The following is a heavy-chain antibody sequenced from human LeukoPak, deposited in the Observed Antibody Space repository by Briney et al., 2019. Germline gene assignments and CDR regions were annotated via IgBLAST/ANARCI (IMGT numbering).Heavy chain of an antibody. J-gene: IGHJ3*02. CDR2: INPSGGST. D-gene: IGHD3-10*01. CDR3: ARAAAFGDDAFDI. CDR1: GYTFTSYG. Sequence: GASVKVSCKASGYTFTSYGISWVRQAPGQGLEWMGIINPSGGSTSYAQKFQGRVTMTRDMSTSTVYMELSSLRSEDTAVYYCARAAAFGDDAFDIWGQGTMVTVSS. V-gene: IGHV1-46*01.